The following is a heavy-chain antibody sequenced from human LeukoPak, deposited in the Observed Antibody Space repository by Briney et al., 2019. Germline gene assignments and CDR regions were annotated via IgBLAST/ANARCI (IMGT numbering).Heavy chain of an antibody. Sequence: SVEVSCKASGGTFSTYAISWVRQAPGQGLEWMGGIIPILGTANYAQKFKGRVTITADEFTGTAYMELSSLRSEDTAVFYCATNTNYYENTGHYVLDSWGQGTLVTVSS. J-gene: IGHJ5*01. CDR2: IIPILGTA. CDR3: ATNTNYYENTGHYVLDS. D-gene: IGHD3-22*01. V-gene: IGHV1-69*13. CDR1: GGTFSTYA.